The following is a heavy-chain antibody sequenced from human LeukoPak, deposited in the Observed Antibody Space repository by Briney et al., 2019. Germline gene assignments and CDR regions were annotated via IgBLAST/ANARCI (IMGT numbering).Heavy chain of an antibody. Sequence: GGSLRLSRAASGFIFSSYVMHWVRQAPGKGLEYVSAISGNGDNTYYADSVKGRFTISRDNSKNTVYLQMGSLRVEDMAVYYCARGVSPLGYYYGMDVWGQGTTVTVSS. CDR3: ARGVSPLGYYYGMDV. D-gene: IGHD3-10*01. J-gene: IGHJ6*02. CDR1: GFIFSSYV. V-gene: IGHV3-64*02. CDR2: ISGNGDNT.